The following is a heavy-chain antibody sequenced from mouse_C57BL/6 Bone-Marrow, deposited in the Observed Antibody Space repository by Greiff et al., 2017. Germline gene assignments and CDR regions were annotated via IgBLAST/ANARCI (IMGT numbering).Heavy chain of an antibody. J-gene: IGHJ3*01. D-gene: IGHD3-2*02. V-gene: IGHV5-6*01. CDR1: GFTFSSYG. CDR3: ARGKAAQIAY. CDR2: ISSGGSYT. Sequence: EVQVVESGGDLVKPGGSLKLSCAASGFTFSSYGMSWVRQTPDKRLAWVATISSGGSYTYYPDSVKGRFTISRDNAKNTLYLQMSSLKSEDTAMYYCARGKAAQIAYWGQGTLVTVSA.